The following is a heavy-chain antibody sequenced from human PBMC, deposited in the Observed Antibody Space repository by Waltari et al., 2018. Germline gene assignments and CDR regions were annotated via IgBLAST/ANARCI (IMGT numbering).Heavy chain of an antibody. Sequence: QVQLQESGPGLVKPSQTLSLTCTVSGGSIRSGSYYWSWIRQPAGKGLEWIGRIYTSGSTNYNPSLKSRVTISVDTSKNQFSLKLSSVTAADTAVYYCARDRKGWGYAFDIWGQGTMVTVSS. CDR2: IYTSGST. D-gene: IGHD7-27*01. CDR3: ARDRKGWGYAFDI. V-gene: IGHV4-61*02. J-gene: IGHJ3*02. CDR1: GGSIRSGSYY.